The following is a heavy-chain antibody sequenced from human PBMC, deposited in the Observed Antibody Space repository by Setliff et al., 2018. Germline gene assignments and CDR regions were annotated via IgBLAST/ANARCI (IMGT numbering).Heavy chain of an antibody. CDR2: ISSSTNYT. D-gene: IGHD2-2*01. CDR3: ARGHGHCTSTSCYPGYYYFDY. Sequence: GGSLRLSCAASGFTFSDYYMSWIRQAPGKGLEWVSYISSSTNYTNYADSVKGRFTISRDNARNSLYLQMNSLRAGDTAVYYCARGHGHCTSTSCYPGYYYFDYWGQGTLVTVSS. J-gene: IGHJ4*02. CDR1: GFTFSDYY. V-gene: IGHV3-11*06.